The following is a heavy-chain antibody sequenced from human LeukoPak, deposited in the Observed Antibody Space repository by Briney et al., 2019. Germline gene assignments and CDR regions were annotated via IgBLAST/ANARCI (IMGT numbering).Heavy chain of an antibody. CDR3: ARDYSNPYAWFDP. CDR2: IIPIFATA. Sequence: ASVKVSCKASGGTFSSYAISWVRQAPGQGLEWMGGIIPIFATANYAQKFQGRVTITADESTSTAYMELSSLRSEDTAVYYCARDYSNPYAWFDPWGQGTLVTVSS. V-gene: IGHV1-69*13. J-gene: IGHJ5*02. CDR1: GGTFSSYA. D-gene: IGHD4-11*01.